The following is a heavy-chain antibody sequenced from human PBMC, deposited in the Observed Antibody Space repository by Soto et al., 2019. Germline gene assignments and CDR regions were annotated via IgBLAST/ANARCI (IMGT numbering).Heavy chain of an antibody. CDR3: VRGEDCAGGSCYSLDV. V-gene: IGHV1-46*01. CDR2: INTGDGTT. Sequence: VQLVQSGAEVQKPGASVKVSCTASGYIFTDYYMHWVRQAPGLGRAWMGIINTGDGTTKYAQSFQGRVTLTRDTSTNTVYMEMSGLRSEDTAMYYCVRGEDCAGGSCYSLDVWGPGTTVTVSS. CDR1: GYIFTDYY. J-gene: IGHJ6*02. D-gene: IGHD2-15*01.